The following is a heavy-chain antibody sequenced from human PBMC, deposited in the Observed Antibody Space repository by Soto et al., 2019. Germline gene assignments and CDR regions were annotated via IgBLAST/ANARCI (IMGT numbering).Heavy chain of an antibody. Sequence: GGSLRLSCAASGFTFSSYTMNWVRQAPGKGLEWVSTITSSGGNRHYADSVKGRFTISRDNSRNMLHLEMNSLRAEDTAVYYCAEESRKYSGGYGLDVWAQGTTITVSS. CDR1: GFTFSSYT. V-gene: IGHV3-23*01. CDR3: AEESRKYSGGYGLDV. J-gene: IGHJ6*01. CDR2: ITSSGGNR. D-gene: IGHD6-19*01.